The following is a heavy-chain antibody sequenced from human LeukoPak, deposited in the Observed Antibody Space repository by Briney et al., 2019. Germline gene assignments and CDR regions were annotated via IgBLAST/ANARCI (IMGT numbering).Heavy chain of an antibody. D-gene: IGHD3-22*01. V-gene: IGHV1-2*02. J-gene: IGHJ3*02. CDR1: GYTFTSYY. Sequence: WASVKVSCKASGYTFTSYYMHWVRQAPGQGLEHMGWINPKSGDTHFSQRFKGRVTMTTDTSINTAYMEMRKLRSDDTAVYYCARGKDDSTGHYDAFDIWGHGTMVTVSS. CDR3: ARGKDDSTGHYDAFDI. CDR2: INPKSGDT.